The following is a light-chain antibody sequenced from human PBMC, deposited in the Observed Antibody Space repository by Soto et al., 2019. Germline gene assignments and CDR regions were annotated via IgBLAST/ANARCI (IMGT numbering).Light chain of an antibody. CDR1: SSNIGSNY. CDR3: AAWDGSLSGPV. Sequence: QSVLTQPPSASGTPGQRVTISCSGSSSNIGSNYVYWYQQVPGTAPKLLIYKNNQRPSGVPDRFSGSKSGTSASLAISGLRSEDEADYYCAAWDGSLSGPVFGGGTQLTVL. CDR2: KNN. V-gene: IGLV1-47*01. J-gene: IGLJ3*02.